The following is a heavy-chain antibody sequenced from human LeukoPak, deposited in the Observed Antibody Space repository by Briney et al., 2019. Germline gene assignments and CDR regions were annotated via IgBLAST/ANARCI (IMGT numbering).Heavy chain of an antibody. D-gene: IGHD3-22*01. CDR1: GGSFSGYY. V-gene: IGHV4-34*01. J-gene: IGHJ4*02. CDR2: INHSGST. Sequence: PSETLSLTCAVYGGSFSGYYWSWIRQPPGKGLERIGEINHSGSTNYNPSLRSRVTISVDTSKNQFSLKLSSVTAADTAVYYCARQAPYYYDSSGYHVFDYWGQGTLVTVSS. CDR3: ARQAPYYYDSSGYHVFDY.